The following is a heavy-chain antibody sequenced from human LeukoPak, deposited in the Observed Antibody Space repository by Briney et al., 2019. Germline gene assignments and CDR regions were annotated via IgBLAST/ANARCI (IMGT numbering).Heavy chain of an antibody. J-gene: IGHJ4*02. CDR1: GFTFSSYA. D-gene: IGHD2-8*02. V-gene: IGHV3-23*01. CDR2: ISGSGGST. CDR3: ASTRWCGDYVDY. Sequence: EGSLRLSCAASGFTFSSYAMGWVRQAPGKGLEWVSAISGSGGSTYYADSVKGRFTISRDNSKNTLYLQMNSLRAEDTAVYYCASTRWCGDYVDYWGQGTLVTVSS.